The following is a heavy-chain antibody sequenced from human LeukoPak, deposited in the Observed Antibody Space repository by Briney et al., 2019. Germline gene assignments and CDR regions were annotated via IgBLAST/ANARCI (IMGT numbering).Heavy chain of an antibody. Sequence: PSETLSLTCTVSGGSISSYYWSWIRQPPGKGLEWIGNIYYSGSTNYKPSLKSRVTISVDTSKNQFSLKLSSVTAADTAVYYCARAGHCSGGRCYYFDYWGQGTLVTVSS. V-gene: IGHV4-59*01. CDR2: IYYSGST. J-gene: IGHJ4*02. CDR3: ARAGHCSGGRCYYFDY. D-gene: IGHD2-15*01. CDR1: GGSISSYY.